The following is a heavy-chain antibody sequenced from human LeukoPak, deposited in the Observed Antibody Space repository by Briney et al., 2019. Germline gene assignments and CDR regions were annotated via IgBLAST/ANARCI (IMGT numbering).Heavy chain of an antibody. CDR1: GFTFSSYA. CDR3: AKVDDSSGYPSYFDY. Sequence: GGSLRLSCAASGFTFSSYAMSWVRQAPGKGLERVSAISGSGGSTYYADSVKGRFTISRDNSKNTLYLQMNSLRAEDTAVYYCAKVDDSSGYPSYFDYWGQGTLVTVSS. D-gene: IGHD3-22*01. CDR2: ISGSGGST. V-gene: IGHV3-23*01. J-gene: IGHJ4*02.